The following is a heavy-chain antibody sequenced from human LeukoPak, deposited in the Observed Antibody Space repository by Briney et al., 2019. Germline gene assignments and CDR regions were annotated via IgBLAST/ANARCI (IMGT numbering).Heavy chain of an antibody. CDR3: ARHGYSYGHFDY. CDR2: ISSSGSTI. Sequence: GGSLRLSCAASGFTFSSYAMSWVRQAPGKGLEWVSYISSSGSTIYYADSVKGRFTISRDNAKNSLYLQMNSLRAEDTAVYYCARHGYSYGHFDYWGQGTLVTVSS. J-gene: IGHJ4*02. D-gene: IGHD5-18*01. CDR1: GFTFSSYA. V-gene: IGHV3-48*04.